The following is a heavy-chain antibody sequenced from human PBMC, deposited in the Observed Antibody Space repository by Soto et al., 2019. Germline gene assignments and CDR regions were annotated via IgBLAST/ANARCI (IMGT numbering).Heavy chain of an antibody. Sequence: GGSLRLSCAASGFTCSSYAMSWVRQAPGKGLEWVSAISGSGGSTYYADSVKGRFTISRDNSKNTLYLQMNSLRAGDTAVYYCAKYYQYSSGWLVYYYYGMDVWGQGTTVTVSS. CDR3: AKYYQYSSGWLVYYYYGMDV. CDR1: GFTCSSYA. J-gene: IGHJ6*02. CDR2: ISGSGGST. V-gene: IGHV3-23*01. D-gene: IGHD6-19*01.